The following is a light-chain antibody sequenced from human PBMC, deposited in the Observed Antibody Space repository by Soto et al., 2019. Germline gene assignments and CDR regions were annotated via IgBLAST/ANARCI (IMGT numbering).Light chain of an antibody. CDR2: DAS. CDR1: QAISNY. Sequence: DIQMTQSPSSLSASVGDRVTITCQASQAISNYLNWCQQKPGKAPKLLIYDASNLETGVPSRFSGSGSWTQFTFPISSLQPEDNATNYCPQYNKLPLTFGGGTKVEIK. J-gene: IGKJ4*01. CDR3: PQYNKLPLT. V-gene: IGKV1-33*01.